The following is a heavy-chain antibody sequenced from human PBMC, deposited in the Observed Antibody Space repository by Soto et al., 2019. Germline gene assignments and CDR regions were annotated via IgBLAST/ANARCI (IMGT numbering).Heavy chain of an antibody. V-gene: IGHV1-69*01. J-gene: IGHJ4*02. CDR3: ARDRAGYYSHFVY. CDR1: RGTFTNYA. Sequence: QVYLVQSGAEVKKPGSSVKVSCKALRGTFTNYAFSWVRQAPGQGLEWLGGIMPFFGSGNYAQKFQGRINITADEATSSVYLELTSLRSEDTAGYYCARDRAGYYSHFVYWGQGPLVTVSA. D-gene: IGHD3-22*01. CDR2: IMPFFGSG.